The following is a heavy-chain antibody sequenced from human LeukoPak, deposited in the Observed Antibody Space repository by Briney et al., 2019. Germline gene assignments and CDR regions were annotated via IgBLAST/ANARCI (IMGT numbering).Heavy chain of an antibody. CDR1: GFTFDDYA. Sequence: GGSLRLSCAASGFTFDDYAMHWVRQAPGKGLEWVSGITWNSDNIEYADSVKGRFTISRDSAKNSLYLQMNSLRAEDTAVYYCARGHQWLVHSGFDYWGQGTLVTVSS. V-gene: IGHV3-9*01. D-gene: IGHD6-19*01. CDR3: ARGHQWLVHSGFDY. J-gene: IGHJ4*02. CDR2: ITWNSDNI.